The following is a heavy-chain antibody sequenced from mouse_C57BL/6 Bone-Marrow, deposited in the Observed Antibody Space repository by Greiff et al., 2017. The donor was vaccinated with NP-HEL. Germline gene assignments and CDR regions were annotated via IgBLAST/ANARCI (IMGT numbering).Heavy chain of an antibody. CDR3: ARRYRGLYYYAMDY. CDR2: IISGSSTL. D-gene: IGHD2-12*01. J-gene: IGHJ4*01. Sequence: EVMLVESGGGLVKPGGSLKLSCAASGFTFSDSGMHWVRQAPEKGLVWVAYIISGSSTLYYADTVKGRFTISRDNAKNTLFLQMTNLGSEDTAMYYCARRYRGLYYYAMDYWGQGTSVTVSS. V-gene: IGHV5-17*01. CDR1: GFTFSDSG.